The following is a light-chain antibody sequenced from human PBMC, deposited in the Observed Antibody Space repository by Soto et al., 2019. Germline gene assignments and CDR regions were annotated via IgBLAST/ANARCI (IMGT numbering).Light chain of an antibody. Sequence: QSALTQPASVSGSPGQPITISCTGTSSDVGGYNYVSWYQQHPGKAPKVMIYDVSNRPSGVSNRFSGSKSGNTASLTISGIQAEDEADYYCNSYTTSSTYVFGTGTKLTVI. J-gene: IGLJ1*01. CDR2: DVS. V-gene: IGLV2-14*01. CDR1: SSDVGGYNY. CDR3: NSYTTSSTYV.